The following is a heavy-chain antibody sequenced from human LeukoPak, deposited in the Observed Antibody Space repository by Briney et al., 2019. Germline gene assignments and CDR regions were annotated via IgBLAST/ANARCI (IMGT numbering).Heavy chain of an antibody. D-gene: IGHD5-18*01. CDR3: ATIKRGDIFGYFDF. CDR1: GGSIHSHY. J-gene: IGHJ4*02. CDR2: LFDGVNT. Sequence: PSETLSLTCTVSGGSIHSHYWSWIRQAPGKGLEWIAYLFDGVNTKHNPSLKSRVTLSADTSRNQYSLRLSSVSAADTAVYYCATIKRGDIFGYFDFWGQGILVTVSS. V-gene: IGHV4-59*11.